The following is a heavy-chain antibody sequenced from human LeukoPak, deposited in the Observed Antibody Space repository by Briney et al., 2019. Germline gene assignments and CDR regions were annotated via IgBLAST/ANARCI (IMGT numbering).Heavy chain of an antibody. CDR1: GGSISSYY. V-gene: IGHV4-4*07. J-gene: IGHJ3*02. CDR2: IYSSGST. Sequence: SETLSLTCTVSGGSISSYYWSWIRQPAGKGLEWIGRIYSSGSTTYNPSLKSRVTMSVDTSKNQFSLKVTSVTAADTAVYYCARRARKDYDFWSGYYTNDAFDIWGQGTMVTVSS. CDR3: ARRARKDYDFWSGYYTNDAFDI. D-gene: IGHD3-3*01.